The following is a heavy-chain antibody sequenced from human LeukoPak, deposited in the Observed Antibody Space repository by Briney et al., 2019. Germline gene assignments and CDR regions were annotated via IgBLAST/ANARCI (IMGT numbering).Heavy chain of an antibody. CDR2: IYTSGST. D-gene: IGHD3-3*01. V-gene: IGHV4-4*07. Sequence: PSETLSHTCTVSGGSISSYYWSWIRQPAGKGLEWIGRIYTSGSTNYNPSLKSRVTMSVDTSKNQFSLKLSSVTAADTAVYYCARDSGYYDFWSGYSFDYWGQGTLVTVSS. J-gene: IGHJ4*02. CDR3: ARDSGYYDFWSGYSFDY. CDR1: GGSISSYY.